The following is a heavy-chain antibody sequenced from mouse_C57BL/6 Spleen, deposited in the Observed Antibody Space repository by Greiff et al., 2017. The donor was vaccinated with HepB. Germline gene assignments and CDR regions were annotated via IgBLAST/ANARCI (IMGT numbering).Heavy chain of an antibody. CDR1: GFTFSDYG. CDR3: AREGGYAMDY. CDR2: ISSGSSTI. V-gene: IGHV5-17*01. D-gene: IGHD3-3*01. J-gene: IGHJ4*01. Sequence: DVHLVESGGGLVKPGGSLKLSCAASGFTFSDYGMHWVRQAPEKGLEWVAYISSGSSTIYYADTVKGRFTISRDNAKNTLFLQMTSLRSEDTAMYYCAREGGYAMDYWGQGTSVTVSS.